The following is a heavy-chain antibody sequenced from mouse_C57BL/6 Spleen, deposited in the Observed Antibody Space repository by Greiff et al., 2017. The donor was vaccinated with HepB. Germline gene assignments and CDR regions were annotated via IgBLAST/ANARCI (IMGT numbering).Heavy chain of an antibody. CDR2: IWTGGGT. D-gene: IGHD1-1*01. Sequence: QVQLKESGPGLVAPSQSLSITCTVSGFSLTSYAISWVRQPPGKGLEWLGVIWTGGGTNYNSALKSRLSISKDNSKSQVFLKMNSLQTDDTARYYCARKGYYYGSSYGDYYAMDYWGQGTSVTVSS. CDR3: ARKGYYYGSSYGDYYAMDY. J-gene: IGHJ4*01. CDR1: GFSLTSYA. V-gene: IGHV2-9-1*01.